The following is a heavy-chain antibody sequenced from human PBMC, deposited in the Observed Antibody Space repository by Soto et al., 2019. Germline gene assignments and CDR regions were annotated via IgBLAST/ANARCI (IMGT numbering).Heavy chain of an antibody. CDR1: GFTFSSYA. CDR3: ARIRRYNWFDP. CDR2: ISYDGSNR. Sequence: GGSLRLSCAASGFTFSSYAMHWVRQAPGKGLELRAAISYDGSNRYYADPVKGRITISRDNSKNTLYLQMNSLRAEDTAVYYCARIRRYNWFDPWGQGTLVTVSS. J-gene: IGHJ5*02. V-gene: IGHV3-30-3*01. D-gene: IGHD3-16*01.